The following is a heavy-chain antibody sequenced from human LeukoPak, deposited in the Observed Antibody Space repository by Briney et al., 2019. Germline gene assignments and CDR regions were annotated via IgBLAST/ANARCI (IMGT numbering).Heavy chain of an antibody. V-gene: IGHV4-59*08. CDR1: GGSISSYY. CDR3: AQTTVINPYFQH. CDR2: IYYSGST. J-gene: IGHJ1*01. D-gene: IGHD4-17*01. Sequence: SETLSLTCTVSGGSISSYYWSWIPQPPGKGLEWIGYIYYSGSTNYNPSLKSRVTISVDTSKNQFSLKLSSVTAADTAVYYCAQTTVINPYFQHWGQGTLVTVSS.